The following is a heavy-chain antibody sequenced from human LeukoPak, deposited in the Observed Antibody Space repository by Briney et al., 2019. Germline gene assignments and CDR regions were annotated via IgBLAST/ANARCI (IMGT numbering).Heavy chain of an antibody. CDR3: ARDTDSRYYDFWSGYFYYFDY. CDR1: GFTFSSYS. V-gene: IGHV3-21*01. D-gene: IGHD3-3*01. J-gene: IGHJ4*02. CDR2: ISSSSSYI. Sequence: GGSLRLSCAASGFTFSSYSMNWVRQAPGKGLEWDSSISSSSSYIYYADSVKGRFTISRDNAKNSLYLQMNSLRAEDTAVYYCARDTDSRYYDFWSGYFYYFDYWGQGTLVTVSS.